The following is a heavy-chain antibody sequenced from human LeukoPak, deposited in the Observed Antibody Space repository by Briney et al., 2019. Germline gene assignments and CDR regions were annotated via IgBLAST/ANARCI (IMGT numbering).Heavy chain of an antibody. Sequence: EASVKVSCKASGYTFTSYDINWVRQATGQGLEWMGWMNPNSGNTGYAQKFQGRVTITRNTSIGTAYMELSSLRSEDTAVYYCARGHYGTDAFDIWGQGTMVTVSS. D-gene: IGHD4-17*01. CDR1: GYTFTSYD. CDR3: ARGHYGTDAFDI. V-gene: IGHV1-8*03. CDR2: MNPNSGNT. J-gene: IGHJ3*02.